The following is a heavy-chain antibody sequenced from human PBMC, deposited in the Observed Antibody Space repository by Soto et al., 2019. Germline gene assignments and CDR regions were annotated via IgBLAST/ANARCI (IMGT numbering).Heavy chain of an antibody. CDR1: GGSISSGGYY. J-gene: IGHJ6*02. CDR3: ARLNGYCVSTNCHGYYGMDV. Sequence: SETLSLTCTVSGGSISSGGYYWSWIRQHPGKGLEWIGYIYYSGSTYYNPSLKSRVTISVDTSKNQFSLKLSSVTAADTAVYYCARLNGYCVSTNCHGYYGMDVWGQGTTVTVSS. V-gene: IGHV4-31*03. D-gene: IGHD2-2*03. CDR2: IYYSGST.